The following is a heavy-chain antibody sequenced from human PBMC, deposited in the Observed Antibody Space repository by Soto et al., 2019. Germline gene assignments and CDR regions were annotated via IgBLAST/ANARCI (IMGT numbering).Heavy chain of an antibody. CDR3: ARAAYCGGDCYSQHWPLDYYYGGLDV. J-gene: IGHJ6*04. CDR2: IIPIFGTA. Sequence: GASVKVSCKASGGTFSIYAIIWVRQAPGQGLEWMGGIIPIFGTANYAQKFQGRVTITADESTSTAYMELSSLRSEDTAVYYCARAAYCGGDCYSQHWPLDYYYGGLDVWGKGTTVTVSS. V-gene: IGHV1-69*13. CDR1: GGTFSIYA. D-gene: IGHD2-21*02.